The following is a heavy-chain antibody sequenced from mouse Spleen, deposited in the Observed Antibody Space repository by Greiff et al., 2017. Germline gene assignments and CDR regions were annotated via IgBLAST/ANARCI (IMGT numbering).Heavy chain of an antibody. CDR1: GYSFTSYY. D-gene: IGHD4-1*02. J-gene: IGHJ3*01. V-gene: IGHV1-66*01. CDR2: IYPGSGNT. CDR3: ARSDSTGPFAY. Sequence: VQLQQSGPELVKPGASVKISCKASGYSFTSYYIHWVKQRPGQGLEWIGWIYPGSGNTKYNEKFKGKATLTADTSSSTAYMQLSSLTSEDSAVYYCARSDSTGPFAYWGQGTLVTVSA.